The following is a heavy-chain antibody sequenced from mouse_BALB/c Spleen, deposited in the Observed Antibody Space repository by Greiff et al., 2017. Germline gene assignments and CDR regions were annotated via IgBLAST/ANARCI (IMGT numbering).Heavy chain of an antibody. CDR1: GYTFTSYW. Sequence: VQLQQSGAELAKPGASVKMSCKASGYTFTSYWMHWVKQRPGQGLEWIGYINPSTGYTEYNQKFKDKATLTADKSSSTAYMQLSSLTSEDSAVYYCARSDYDGAYWGQGTLVTVSA. CDR3: ARSDYDGAY. J-gene: IGHJ3*01. V-gene: IGHV1-7*01. CDR2: INPSTGYT. D-gene: IGHD2-4*01.